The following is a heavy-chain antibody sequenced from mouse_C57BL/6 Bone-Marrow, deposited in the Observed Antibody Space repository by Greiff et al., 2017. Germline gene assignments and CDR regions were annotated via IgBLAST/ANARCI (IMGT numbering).Heavy chain of an antibody. J-gene: IGHJ3*01. V-gene: IGHV1-75*01. CDR3: ARLDTLRHAWFAY. CDR2: IFPGSGST. Sequence: VQLKESGPELVKPGASVKISCKASGYTFTDYYINWVKQRPGQGLEWIGWIFPGSGSTYYNEKFKGKATLTVDKSSSTAYMLLSSLTSEDSAVYFCARLDTLRHAWFAYWGQGTLVTVSA. D-gene: IGHD3-2*02. CDR1: GYTFTDYY.